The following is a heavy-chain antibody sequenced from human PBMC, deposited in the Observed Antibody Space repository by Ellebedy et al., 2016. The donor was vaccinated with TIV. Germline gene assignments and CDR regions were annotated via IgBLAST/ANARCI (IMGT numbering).Heavy chain of an antibody. CDR3: AKAGVRYYYDRSGYEN. CDR2: ISWNSGSI. Sequence: SLKISRADSGFTFDDYAMHWVRQAPGKGLEWVSGISWNSGSIGYADSVKGRFTISRDNAKNSLYLQMSSLRVEDTALYYCAKAGVRYYYDRSGYENWGQGTLVTVSS. J-gene: IGHJ1*01. D-gene: IGHD3-22*01. CDR1: GFTFDDYA. V-gene: IGHV3-9*01.